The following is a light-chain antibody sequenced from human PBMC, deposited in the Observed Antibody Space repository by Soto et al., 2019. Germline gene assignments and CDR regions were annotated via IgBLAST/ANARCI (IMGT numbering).Light chain of an antibody. J-gene: IGKJ1*01. CDR2: AAS. V-gene: IGKV1-8*01. Sequence: AIRMTQSPSSFSASTGDRVTVTCRASQGIGSYLAWYQQKPGKAPKLLIYAASTLQSGVPSRFSGSGSGTDFTLTISCLQPEDFATYYCQQYYTNPRTFGQGTKVEIK. CDR3: QQYYTNPRT. CDR1: QGIGSY.